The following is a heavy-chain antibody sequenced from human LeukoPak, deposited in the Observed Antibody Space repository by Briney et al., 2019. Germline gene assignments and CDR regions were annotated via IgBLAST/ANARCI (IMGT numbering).Heavy chain of an antibody. CDR1: GGSFSGYY. CDR3: ARWRKRWLQLRLNYFDY. V-gene: IGHV4-34*01. CDR2: INHSGST. J-gene: IGHJ4*02. Sequence: PSETLSLTCAVYGGSFSGYYCSWIRQPPGKGLEWVGEINHSGSTNYNPSLKSRVTISVDTSKNQFSLKLSSVTAADTAVYYCARWRKRWLQLRLNYFDYWGQGTLVTVSS. D-gene: IGHD5-24*01.